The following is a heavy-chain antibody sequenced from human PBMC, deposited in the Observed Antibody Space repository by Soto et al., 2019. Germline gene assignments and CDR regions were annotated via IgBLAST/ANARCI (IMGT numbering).Heavy chain of an antibody. J-gene: IGHJ4*02. Sequence: GALRLSCAASGFTFSSYGMHWVRQAPGKGLEWVAVTSYDGSSKYYADSVEGRFTISRDNSKNTLYLQMDSLRAEDTAVYYCAKVLSGSSGNLGVIDYWGQGSPVPVSS. CDR2: TSYDGSSK. CDR1: GFTFSSYG. CDR3: AKVLSGSSGNLGVIDY. D-gene: IGHD3-16*01. V-gene: IGHV3-30*18.